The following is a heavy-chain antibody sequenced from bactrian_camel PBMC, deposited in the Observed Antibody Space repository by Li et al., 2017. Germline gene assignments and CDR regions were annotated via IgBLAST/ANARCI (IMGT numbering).Heavy chain of an antibody. Sequence: HVQLVESGGGSVQAGGRLKLSCKLPKDIFQTYCMGRFRQAPGKEREGVARIYTGSGNTYYADSVKGRFTISQDNAKDTLYLQMNSLKIEDTAVYYCALGSSRQATMTARGKGTQVTVS. D-gene: IGHD3*01. V-gene: IGHV3S1*01. CDR2: IYTGSGNT. J-gene: IGHJ4*01. CDR1: KDIFQTYC.